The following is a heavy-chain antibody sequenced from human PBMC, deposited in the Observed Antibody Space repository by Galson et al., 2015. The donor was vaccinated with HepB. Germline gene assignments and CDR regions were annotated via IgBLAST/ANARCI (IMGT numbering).Heavy chain of an antibody. CDR3: ARGGRFSFDY. V-gene: IGHV6-1*01. Sequence: CAISGDSVSSNNVAWNWIRQSPSRGLEWLGRTYYRSKWNNEYAMSVKSRITVNPDISKNQFSLQLNSVTPEDTAVYFCARGGRFSFDYWGQGTLVTVSS. D-gene: IGHD3-16*01. CDR2: TYYRSKWNN. CDR1: GDSVSSNNVA. J-gene: IGHJ4*02.